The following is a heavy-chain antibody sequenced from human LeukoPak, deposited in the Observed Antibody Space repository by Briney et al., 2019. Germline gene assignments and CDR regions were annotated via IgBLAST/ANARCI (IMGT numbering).Heavy chain of an antibody. V-gene: IGHV3-15*01. CDR1: GFTFDIAW. D-gene: IGHD5-24*01. CDR2: IKSKNDGAAT. CDR3: VSRDAYKPRYFMDV. Sequence: PGGSLRLSCAVSGFTFDIAWMNWVRQAPGVGLEWLGRIKSKNDGAATDYAAPVRGRFTISTDDSKNTLYLQMNSLKTEDTAVYYCVSRDAYKPRYFMDVWGKGTTVTVSS. J-gene: IGHJ6*03.